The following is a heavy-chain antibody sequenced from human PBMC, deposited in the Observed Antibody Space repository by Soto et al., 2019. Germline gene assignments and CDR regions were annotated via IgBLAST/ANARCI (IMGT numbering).Heavy chain of an antibody. CDR1: GFTFSSYA. V-gene: IGHV3-30-3*01. CDR2: ISYDGSNK. Sequence: PGGSLRLSCAASGFTFSSYAMHWVRQAPGKGLEWVAVISYDGSNKYYADSVKGRFTISRDNSKNTLYLQMNSLRAEDTAIYYCAKDVSRSRSIYYFDYWGQGTLVTVSS. D-gene: IGHD3-10*01. J-gene: IGHJ4*02. CDR3: AKDVSRSRSIYYFDY.